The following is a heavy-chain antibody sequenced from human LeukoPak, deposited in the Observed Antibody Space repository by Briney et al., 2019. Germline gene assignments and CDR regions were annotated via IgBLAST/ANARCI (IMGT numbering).Heavy chain of an antibody. V-gene: IGHV4-38-2*02. CDR2: TYHSGST. CDR1: GYSITSGYY. D-gene: IGHD4-23*01. Sequence: SETLSLTCTVSGYSITSGYYWGWIRQPPGKGLEWIGSTYHSGSTYYNPSLKSRVTISIDTSKNQFSLKLSSVTAADTTMYYCARVLSGGNSGAHYWGQGTLVTVSS. CDR3: ARVLSGGNSGAHY. J-gene: IGHJ4*02.